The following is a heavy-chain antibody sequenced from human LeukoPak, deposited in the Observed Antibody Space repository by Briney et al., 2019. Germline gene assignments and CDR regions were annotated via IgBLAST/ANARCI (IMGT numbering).Heavy chain of an antibody. CDR1: GYTLNSYD. V-gene: IGHV1-8*01. J-gene: IGHJ6*03. CDR3: ARALSWTTESYYYMDV. D-gene: IGHD3/OR15-3a*01. Sequence: ASVKVSCKASGYTLNSYDINWVRQATGQGLEWMGWMNPNSGNTGYAQKFQGRVTMTKNNSITTVYMELSGLRSEDTAVYYCARALSWTTESYYYMDVWGKGTTVTVSS. CDR2: MNPNSGNT.